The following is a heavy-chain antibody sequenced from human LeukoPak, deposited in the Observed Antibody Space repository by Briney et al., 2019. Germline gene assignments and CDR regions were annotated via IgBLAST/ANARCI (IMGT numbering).Heavy chain of an antibody. CDR1: GFTFSSYS. D-gene: IGHD4-17*01. V-gene: IGHV3-21*01. Sequence: GGSLRLSCAASGFTFSSYSMNWVRQAPGQGLEWVSSISSSSTYIYYADSVKGRFTISRDNAKNSLYLQMNSLRAEDTAVYYCARDDGDYVIDYWGQGTLVTVSS. CDR3: ARDDGDYVIDY. J-gene: IGHJ4*02. CDR2: ISSSSTYI.